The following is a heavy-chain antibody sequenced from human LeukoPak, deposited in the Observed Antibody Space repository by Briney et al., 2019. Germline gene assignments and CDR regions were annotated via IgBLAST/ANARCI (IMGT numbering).Heavy chain of an antibody. CDR3: TTEKTTVTTLEHDY. D-gene: IGHD4-17*01. CDR2: IKSKTDGGTT. Sequence: PGGSLRLSCAASGFTFSNAWMSWVRQAPGKGLEWVGRIKSKTDGGTTDYAAPVKGRFTISRDDSKNTLYLQMNSLKTEDTAVYYCTTEKTTVTTLEHDYWGQGTLVTVSS. J-gene: IGHJ4*02. V-gene: IGHV3-15*01. CDR1: GFTFSNAW.